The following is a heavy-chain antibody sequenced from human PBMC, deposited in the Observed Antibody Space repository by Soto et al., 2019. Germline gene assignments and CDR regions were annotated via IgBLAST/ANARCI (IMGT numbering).Heavy chain of an antibody. V-gene: IGHV3-23*01. CDR1: GSTFSSSA. D-gene: IGHD2-2*01. CDR2: ISGSGGST. CDR3: ANYSGVVIVAVATNPEGWFDP. Sequence: PGGSLRLSCAASGSTFSSSAMSWVRQAPGKGLEWVSAISGSGGSTYYADSVKGRFTISRDNSKNTLYLQMNSLRAEDTAVYYCANYSGVVIVAVATNPEGWFDPWGQGTLVTVSS. J-gene: IGHJ5*02.